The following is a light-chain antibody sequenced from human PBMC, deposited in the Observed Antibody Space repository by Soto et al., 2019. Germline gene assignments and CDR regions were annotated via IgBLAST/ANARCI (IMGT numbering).Light chain of an antibody. V-gene: IGKV1-39*01. CDR1: QTIINY. CDR2: VAS. CDR3: QHSYSPPFT. Sequence: DIQMTQSPSSLSASVGDRVTITCRASQTIINYLNWYQQSPDKAPKLLIFVASDLQSGVPSRCSGGGSGTDFSLTITVLQPEDFGTYYCQHSYSPPFTFGHGTTVYV. J-gene: IGKJ3*01.